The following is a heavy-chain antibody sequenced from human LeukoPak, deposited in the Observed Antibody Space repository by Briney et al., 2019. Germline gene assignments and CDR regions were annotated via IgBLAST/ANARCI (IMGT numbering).Heavy chain of an antibody. CDR1: GGSIGGHTFY. CDR3: ARLTELAGHRDAFDI. CDR2: IYCNGNT. V-gene: IGHV4-39*01. Sequence: SETLSLTCNVSGGSIGGHTFYWDWIRQPPGKGLEWIATIYCNGNTFYNPSLKSRVAISIDMSKSQFSLHLSSVTAADTAIYYCARLTELAGHRDAFDIWGQGTMVTVSS. D-gene: IGHD6-19*01. J-gene: IGHJ3*02.